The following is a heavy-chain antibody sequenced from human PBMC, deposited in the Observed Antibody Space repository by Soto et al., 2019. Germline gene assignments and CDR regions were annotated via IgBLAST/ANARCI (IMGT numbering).Heavy chain of an antibody. Sequence: TGGSLRLSCAASGFTFSSYAMSWVRQAPGKGLEWVSAISGSGGSTYYADSVKGRFTISRDNSKNTLYLQMNSLRAEDTAVYYCANRLRREGYFDYWGQGTLVTVSS. V-gene: IGHV3-23*01. J-gene: IGHJ4*02. CDR3: ANRLRREGYFDY. CDR1: GFTFSSYA. CDR2: ISGSGGST. D-gene: IGHD1-26*01.